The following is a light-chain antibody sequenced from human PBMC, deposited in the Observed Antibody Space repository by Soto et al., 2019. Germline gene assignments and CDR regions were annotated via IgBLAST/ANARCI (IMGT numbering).Light chain of an antibody. CDR3: SSYAGSNKSVVV. CDR2: EVS. V-gene: IGLV2-8*01. Sequence: QSALTQPPSASGAPGQSVTIFCTGTSSDVGGYNYVSWYQQHPGKAPKLMIYEVSKRPSGVPDRFSGSKSGNTASLTVSGLQADEEADYYCSSYAGSNKSVVVFGGGTKLTVL. J-gene: IGLJ2*01. CDR1: SSDVGGYNY.